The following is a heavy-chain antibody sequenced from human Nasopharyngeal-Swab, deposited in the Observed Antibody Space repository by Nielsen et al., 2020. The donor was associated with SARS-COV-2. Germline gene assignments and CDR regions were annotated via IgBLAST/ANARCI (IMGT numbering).Heavy chain of an antibody. Sequence: GESLKISCAASGFPFNTSVLSLVRQAPGKGLEWISYISDDNTIFYADSVKGRFTISRDNAKNSLYLQMNSLRDEDTAVYYCARDLELLTNYYALDYWGQGTLGTVSA. CDR2: ISDDNTI. CDR1: GFPFNTSV. CDR3: ARDLELLTNYYALDY. D-gene: IGHD3-9*01. J-gene: IGHJ4*02. V-gene: IGHV3-48*02.